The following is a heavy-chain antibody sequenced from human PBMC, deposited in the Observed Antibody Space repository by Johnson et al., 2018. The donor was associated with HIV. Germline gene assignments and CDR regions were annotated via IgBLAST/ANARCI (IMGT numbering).Heavy chain of an antibody. CDR2: FSSSGGGT. CDR1: GFTFSNYA. J-gene: IGHJ3*01. V-gene: IGHV3-23*04. Sequence: EVQLVESGGGLVQPGGSLRLSCAASGFTFSNYAMTWVRHVAGKGLEWVSAFSSSGGGTYYADSVEGRFAISGDNSKNILYLQMNILRAEDTALYYCAKEGIIPTAASVGPPVDLDFWGQGTTVTVSS. D-gene: IGHD4-17*01. CDR3: AKEGIIPTAASVGPPVDLDF.